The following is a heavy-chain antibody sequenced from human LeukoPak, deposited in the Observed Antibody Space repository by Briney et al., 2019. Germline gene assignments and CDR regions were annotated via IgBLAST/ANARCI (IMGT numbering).Heavy chain of an antibody. Sequence: SETLSLTCTVSGGSISGSTYYWGWIRQTPGKGLEWIGSIYYSGSTYYNPSLKSRVTISVDTSKNQFSLKLSSVTAADTAVYFCARWGSGTSPFDDWGQGTLVTVSS. J-gene: IGHJ4*02. CDR3: ARWGSGTSPFDD. D-gene: IGHD3-16*01. CDR1: GGSISGSTYY. V-gene: IGHV4-39*07. CDR2: IYYSGST.